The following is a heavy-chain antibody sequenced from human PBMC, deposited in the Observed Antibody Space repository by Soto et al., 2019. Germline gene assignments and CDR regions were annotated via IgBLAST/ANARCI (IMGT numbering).Heavy chain of an antibody. V-gene: IGHV3-30*18. CDR3: AKITTDDAFDI. J-gene: IGHJ3*02. D-gene: IGHD3-22*01. CDR1: GFTFSSYG. CDR2: ISYDGSNK. Sequence: SLRLSCAASGFTFSSYGMHWVRQAPGKGLEWVAVISYDGSNKYYADSVKGRFTISRDNSKNTLYLQMNSLRAEDTAVYYCAKITTDDAFDIWGQGTMVTVSS.